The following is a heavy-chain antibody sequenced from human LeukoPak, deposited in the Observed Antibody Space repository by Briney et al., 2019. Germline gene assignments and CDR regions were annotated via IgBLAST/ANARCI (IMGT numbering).Heavy chain of an antibody. Sequence: PGGSLRLSCAASGFTVSSNYMSWVRQAPGKGLEWVSVIYSGGSTYYADSVRGRFTISRDNSKNTLYLQTNSLRAEDTAVYYCARGILQDSSSWYPYFDYWGQGTLVTVSS. V-gene: IGHV3-53*01. J-gene: IGHJ4*02. CDR3: ARGILQDSSSWYPYFDY. D-gene: IGHD6-13*01. CDR2: IYSGGST. CDR1: GFTVSSNY.